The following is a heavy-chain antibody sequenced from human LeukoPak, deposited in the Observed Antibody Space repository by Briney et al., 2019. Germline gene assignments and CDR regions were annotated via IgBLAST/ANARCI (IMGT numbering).Heavy chain of an antibody. J-gene: IGHJ6*02. CDR1: GGSISSYY. Sequence: SETLSLTCTVSGGSISSYYWSWIRQPPGKGLEWIGYIYHSGSTYYNPSLKSRVTISVDRSKNQFSLKLSSVTAADTAVYYCARGPLEDIVVVVAATPSEYYGMDVWGQGTTVTVSS. CDR3: ARGPLEDIVVVVAATPSEYYGMDV. V-gene: IGHV4-59*12. CDR2: IYHSGST. D-gene: IGHD2-15*01.